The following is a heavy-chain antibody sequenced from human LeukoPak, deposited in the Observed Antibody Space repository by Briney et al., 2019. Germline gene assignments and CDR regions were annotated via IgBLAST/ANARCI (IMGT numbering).Heavy chain of an antibody. CDR2: IKQDGSEK. D-gene: IGHD6-13*01. CDR3: ARGRIAAAGNTPFDP. J-gene: IGHJ5*02. CDR1: GFTFNIYW. V-gene: IGHV3-7*03. Sequence: GGSLRLSCAASGFTFNIYWMSWVRQAPGKGLEWVANIKQDGSEKYYVDSVKGRFTISRDNAKNSLYLQMNSLRAEDTAVYYCARGRIAAAGNTPFDPWGQGTLVTVSS.